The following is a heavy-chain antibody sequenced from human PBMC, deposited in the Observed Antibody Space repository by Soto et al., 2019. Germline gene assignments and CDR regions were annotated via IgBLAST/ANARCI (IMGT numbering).Heavy chain of an antibody. V-gene: IGHV1-69*01. CDR3: ARALYSSSWYFDY. D-gene: IGHD6-13*01. Sequence: QVQLVQSGAEVKKPGSSVKVSCKASGGTFSXXXXXXXXXXXXXXXEWMGGLIPIFGTANYAQKFQGRVTITADESTSTAYMELSSLRSEDTAVYYCARALYSSSWYFDYWGQGTLVTVSS. J-gene: IGHJ4*02. CDR1: GGTFSXXX. CDR2: LIPIFGTA.